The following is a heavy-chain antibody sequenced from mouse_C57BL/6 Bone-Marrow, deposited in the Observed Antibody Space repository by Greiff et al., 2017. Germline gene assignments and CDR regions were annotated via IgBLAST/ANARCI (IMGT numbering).Heavy chain of an antibody. CDR3: TSVSWFAY. V-gene: IGHV14-4*01. CDR2: IDPENGDT. CDR1: GYNITDDY. Sequence: VQLQQSGAELVRPGASVKLSCTASGYNITDDYMHWVKQRPEQGLEWIGWIDPENGDTEYAPKFPGKATITADTSSNTAYLQLSSLTSEDTAVEYCTSVSWFAYWGQGTLVTVSA. J-gene: IGHJ3*01. D-gene: IGHD3-1*01.